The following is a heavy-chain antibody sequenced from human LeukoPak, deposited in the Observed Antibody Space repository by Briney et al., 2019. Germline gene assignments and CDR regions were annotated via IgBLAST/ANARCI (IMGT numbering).Heavy chain of an antibody. D-gene: IGHD3-10*01. CDR1: GFTVSSNY. J-gene: IGHJ5*02. Sequence: GGSLRLSCAASGFTVSSNYMSWVRQAPGKGLEWVSVIYSGGSTYYADSVKGRFTISRDNSKNTLYLQMNSLRAEDTAVYYCAKAGSGSRRNWFDPWGQGTLVTVSS. CDR2: IYSGGST. V-gene: IGHV3-53*01. CDR3: AKAGSGSRRNWFDP.